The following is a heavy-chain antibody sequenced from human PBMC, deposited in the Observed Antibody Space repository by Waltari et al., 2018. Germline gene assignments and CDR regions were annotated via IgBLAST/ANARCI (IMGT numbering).Heavy chain of an antibody. Sequence: EVQLVESGGGLVQPGGSLRLSCLGSGFIFSNHWMTWVRQAPGKGLEWVAKIKMDGSQEQYMDSVKGRFTISRDNAKSSLHLQMNSLTAEDTAIYYCVRGWVEGLPRGCDYWGQGTLVTVSA. CDR2: IKMDGSQE. CDR3: VRGWVEGLPRGCDY. CDR1: GFIFSNHW. J-gene: IGHJ4*02. V-gene: IGHV3-7*03. D-gene: IGHD1-26*01.